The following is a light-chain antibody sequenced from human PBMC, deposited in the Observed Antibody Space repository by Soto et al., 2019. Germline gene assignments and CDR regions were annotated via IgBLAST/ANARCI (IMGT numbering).Light chain of an antibody. CDR1: SSNIGSNT. V-gene: IGLV1-44*01. CDR3: AAWDDRLNGPV. CDR2: SNN. J-gene: IGLJ2*01. Sequence: QSVLTQPPSASGTPGQRVTISCSGSSSNIGSNTVNWYQQLPGTAPKLLIHSNNQRPSGVPDRFSDSKSGTSASLAISGRQSEDEADYYCAAWDDRLNGPVFGGGAQRTVL.